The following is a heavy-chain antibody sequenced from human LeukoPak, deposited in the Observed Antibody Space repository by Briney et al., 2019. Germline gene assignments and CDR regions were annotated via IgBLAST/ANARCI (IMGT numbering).Heavy chain of an antibody. Sequence: GGSLRLSCAASGFTFSSSAMHWVRQAPGKGLEWVAVISYDGNNEYYADSVRGRFTISRDNSKNTLYLQMNSLRAEDTAVYYCAKDRWGIAAAGPNWFDPWGQGTLVTVSS. CDR1: GFTFSSSA. CDR3: AKDRWGIAAAGPNWFDP. J-gene: IGHJ5*02. V-gene: IGHV3-30*04. CDR2: ISYDGNNE. D-gene: IGHD6-13*01.